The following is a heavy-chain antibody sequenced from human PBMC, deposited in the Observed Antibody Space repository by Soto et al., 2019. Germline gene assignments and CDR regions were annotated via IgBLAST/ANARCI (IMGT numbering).Heavy chain of an antibody. Sequence: QVQLVESGGGVVQPGRSLRLSCAASGFTFSSYGMHWVRQAPGKGLEWEAVISYDGSNKYYADSVKGRFTISRDNSKNTLYLQMNSLRAEDTAVYYGAKDLNITSHAFAIWGPGTMVAVSS. J-gene: IGHJ3*02. CDR3: AKDLNITSHAFAI. CDR2: ISYDGSNK. CDR1: GFTFSSYG. D-gene: IGHD3-16*01. V-gene: IGHV3-30*18.